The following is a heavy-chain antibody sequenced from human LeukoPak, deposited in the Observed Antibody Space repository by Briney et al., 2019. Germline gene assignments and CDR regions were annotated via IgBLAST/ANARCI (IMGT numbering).Heavy chain of an antibody. CDR3: ARLGDYVWGSYRYTRYFDY. V-gene: IGHV4-59*12. CDR2: IYYSGST. Sequence: SETLSLTCTVSGGSISSYYWSWIRQPPGKGLEWIGYIYYSGSTNYNPSLKSRVTISVGTSKNQFSLELSSVTAADTAVYYCARLGDYVWGSYRYTRYFDYWGQGTLVTVSS. J-gene: IGHJ4*02. CDR1: GGSISSYY. D-gene: IGHD3-16*02.